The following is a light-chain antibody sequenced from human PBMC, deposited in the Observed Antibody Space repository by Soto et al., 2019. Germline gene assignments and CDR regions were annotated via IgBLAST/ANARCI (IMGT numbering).Light chain of an antibody. CDR1: QDVTTN. J-gene: IGKJ5*01. Sequence: EIGMTQSPGTLSVSPGERATLSCRAAQDVTTNFAWYPLKRGQPPRLLIYDISTRATGVPARFSGSGSGTEFTLTISGLQSEDFALYFCQQYNSWPFPFGQGTRL. CDR3: QQYNSWPFP. CDR2: DIS. V-gene: IGKV3-15*01.